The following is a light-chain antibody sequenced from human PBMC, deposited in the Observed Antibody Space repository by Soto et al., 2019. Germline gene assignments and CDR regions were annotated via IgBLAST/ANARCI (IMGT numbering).Light chain of an antibody. CDR1: SSDVGGYNY. Sequence: QSALTQPASVSGSPGQSITISCTGTSSDVGGYNYVSWYQQHPGKAPKLMIYDVSNRPSGVSNRFSGSKSGNTASLTISGLPAEDEEDYYCSSYTSSSTLEGVVFGGGTKLTVL. J-gene: IGLJ2*01. CDR3: SSYTSSSTLEGVV. CDR2: DVS. V-gene: IGLV2-14*01.